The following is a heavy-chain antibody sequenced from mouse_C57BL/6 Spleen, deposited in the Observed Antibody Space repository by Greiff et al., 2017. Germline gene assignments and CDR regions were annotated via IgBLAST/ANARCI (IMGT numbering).Heavy chain of an antibody. J-gene: IGHJ1*03. D-gene: IGHD3-2*02. CDR2: IYPGDGDT. CDR3: ASGQLRLDWYFDV. CDR1: GYAFSSSW. V-gene: IGHV1-82*01. Sequence: QVQLQQSGPELVKPGASVKISCKASGYAFSSSWMNWVKQRPGKGLEWIGRIYPGDGDTNYNGKFKGKATLTADKSSSTAYMQLSSLTSEDSAVYFCASGQLRLDWYFDVWGTGTTVTVSS.